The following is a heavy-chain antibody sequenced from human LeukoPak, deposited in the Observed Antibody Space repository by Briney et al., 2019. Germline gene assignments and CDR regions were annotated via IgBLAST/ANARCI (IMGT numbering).Heavy chain of an antibody. V-gene: IGHV3-30*18. D-gene: IGHD3-9*01. Sequence: GRSLRLSCAASGFTFSSYGMHWVRQAPGKGLEWVAVISYDGSNKYYADSVKGRFTISRDNSKNTLYLQMNSLRAEDTAVYHCAKVDLRYFDWLPNDYWGQGTLVTVSS. CDR1: GFTFSSYG. CDR2: ISYDGSNK. J-gene: IGHJ4*02. CDR3: AKVDLRYFDWLPNDY.